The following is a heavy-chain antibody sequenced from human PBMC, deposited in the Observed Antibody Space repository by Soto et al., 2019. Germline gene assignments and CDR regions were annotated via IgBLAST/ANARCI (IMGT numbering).Heavy chain of an antibody. D-gene: IGHD3-3*01. CDR1: GGSISSYY. V-gene: IGHV4-59*01. CDR3: AKTSYYDFWSGYLSWFDP. Sequence: SETLSLTCTVSGGSISSYYWSWIRQPPGKGLEWIGYIYYSGSTNYNPSLKSRVTISVDTSKNQFSLTLSSVTAADTAVYYCAKTSYYDFWSGYLSWFDPWGQGTLVTVSS. CDR2: IYYSGST. J-gene: IGHJ5*02.